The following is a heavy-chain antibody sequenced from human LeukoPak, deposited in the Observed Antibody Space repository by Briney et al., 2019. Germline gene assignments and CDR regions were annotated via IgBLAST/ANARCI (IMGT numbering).Heavy chain of an antibody. J-gene: IGHJ6*02. V-gene: IGHV4-30-4*01. CDR2: IYYSGST. CDR1: GGSISSGDYY. D-gene: IGHD3-22*01. Sequence: PSETLSLTCTVSGGSISSGDYYWSWIRQPPGKGLEWIGYIYYSGSTYYNPSLKSRVTISVDTSKNQFSLKLSSVTAADTAVYYCARENGSYYDSSGSVELGGMDVWGQGTTVTVSS. CDR3: ARENGSYYDSSGSVELGGMDV.